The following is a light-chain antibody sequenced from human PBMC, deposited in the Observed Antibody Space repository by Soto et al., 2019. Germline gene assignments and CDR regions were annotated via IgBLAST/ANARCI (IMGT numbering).Light chain of an antibody. J-gene: IGKJ1*01. Sequence: DIQMTQSPSSMSASLGDSVTIXXRASQGIRHDLGWYQQKPGKAPKRXIYAASSLQSGVPSRSSGSGSGTEFTLTISSLQPEDFATYYCLQHKSYPRTFGQGTKVDIK. CDR2: AAS. CDR1: QGIRHD. CDR3: LQHKSYPRT. V-gene: IGKV1-17*01.